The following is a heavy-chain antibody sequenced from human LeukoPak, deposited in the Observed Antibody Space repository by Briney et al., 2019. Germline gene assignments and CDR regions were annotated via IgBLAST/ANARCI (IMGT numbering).Heavy chain of an antibody. J-gene: IGHJ4*02. V-gene: IGHV4-34*01. D-gene: IGHD4-17*01. Sequence: SETLSLTCAVYGGSFSGYYWSWIRQPPGKGLEWIGEINHSGSTNYNPSLKSRVTISVDTSKNQFSLKLSSVTAADTAVYYCARGLARYGDYGYWGQGTLVTVSS. CDR2: INHSGST. CDR1: GGSFSGYY. CDR3: ARGLARYGDYGY.